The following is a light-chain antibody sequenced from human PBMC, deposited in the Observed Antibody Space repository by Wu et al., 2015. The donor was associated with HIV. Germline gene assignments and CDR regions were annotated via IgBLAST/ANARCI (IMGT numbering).Light chain of an antibody. CDR2: GAS. J-gene: IGKJ1*01. CDR3: QQYGSSSWT. CDR1: QRVSTF. V-gene: IGKV3-11*01. Sequence: DIVLTQSPATLSLSPGGRATLSCRASQRVSTFVAWYQHRPGQAPRLVIYGASNRATGIPAQVQWQWGLGQTSLSPSVDWSLKILQFYYCQQYGSSSWTFGQGTKVEIK.